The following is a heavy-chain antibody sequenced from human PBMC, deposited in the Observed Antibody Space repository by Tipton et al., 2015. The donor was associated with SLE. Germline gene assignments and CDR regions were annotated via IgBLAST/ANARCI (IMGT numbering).Heavy chain of an antibody. Sequence: SLRLSCAASGFTFSSYAMHWVRQAPGKGLEWVAVISYDGSNKYYADSVKGRFTISRDNAKNSLYLQMNSLRAEDTAVYYCARVGMVSPMDVWGKGTTVTVSS. CDR2: ISYDGSNK. J-gene: IGHJ6*03. CDR3: ARVGMVSPMDV. V-gene: IGHV3-30-3*01. D-gene: IGHD3-10*01. CDR1: GFTFSSYA.